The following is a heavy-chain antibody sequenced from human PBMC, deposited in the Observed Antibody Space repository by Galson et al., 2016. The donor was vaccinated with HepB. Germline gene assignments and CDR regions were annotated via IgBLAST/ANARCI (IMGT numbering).Heavy chain of an antibody. CDR3: VREGDFRAYRYYDMDV. CDR1: GFDFSDYA. CDR2: ISHDGTRE. D-gene: IGHD3-16*01. J-gene: IGHJ6*02. V-gene: IGHV3-30*04. Sequence: SLRLSCAASGFDFSDYAMHWVRQAPGKGLEWVAVISHDGTREYYIESVKGRFTISRDNSKHILYLQMNSLRAEDTAVYYLVREGDFRAYRYYDMDVWGQGSTVTVSS.